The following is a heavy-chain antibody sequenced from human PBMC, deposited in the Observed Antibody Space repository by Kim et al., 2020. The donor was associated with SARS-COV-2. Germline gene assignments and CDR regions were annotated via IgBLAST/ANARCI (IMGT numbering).Heavy chain of an antibody. CDR1: GFTFSSYS. D-gene: IGHD4-17*01. Sequence: GGSLRLSCEASGFTFSSYSMNWVRQAPGSGPEWVSSISTSSSYTYYTDSVKGRFTISRDNAQNLLYLQMNSLRAEDTAVYYCTRDGPPGDYGGWSGPWG. J-gene: IGHJ5*02. CDR2: ISTSSSYT. CDR3: TRDGPPGDYGGWSGP. V-gene: IGHV3-21*01.